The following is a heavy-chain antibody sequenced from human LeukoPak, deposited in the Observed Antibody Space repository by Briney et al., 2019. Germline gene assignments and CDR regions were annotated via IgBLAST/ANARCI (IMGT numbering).Heavy chain of an antibody. CDR1: SFTFNNFA. Sequence: AGTLRLTCAASSFTFNNFAMSWVRQATGKGLEWVSGISGSGGNTHYADSVKGRFTISRDNSKNTLYLQMNSLRAEDTAVYYCAKGLRGSSYDYWGQGTLVTVSS. J-gene: IGHJ4*02. CDR3: AKGLRGSSYDY. D-gene: IGHD6-13*01. V-gene: IGHV3-23*01. CDR2: ISGSGGNT.